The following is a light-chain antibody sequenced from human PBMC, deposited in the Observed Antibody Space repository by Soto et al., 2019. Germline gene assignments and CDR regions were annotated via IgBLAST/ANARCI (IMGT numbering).Light chain of an antibody. J-gene: IGKJ1*01. CDR2: TVS. Sequence: DIQMTQSPSSLSASVGDRVTITCRANQTISNYLNWYKQKPGKAHKLQVYTVSNLHRGVPSRFSVGASGTDVTLAISSLQPEDCATDYCQQSYTTSWTFDQGKKVAIK. V-gene: IGKV1-39*01. CDR1: QTISNY. CDR3: QQSYTTSWT.